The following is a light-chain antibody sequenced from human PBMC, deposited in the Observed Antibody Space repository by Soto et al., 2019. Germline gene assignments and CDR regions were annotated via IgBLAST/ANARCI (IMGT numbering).Light chain of an antibody. CDR1: QSVSIN. CDR2: DAS. CDR3: QQYNYLPT. V-gene: IGKV3-15*01. Sequence: EMVMTQSPATLSVSPGERATLSCRASQSVSINLAWYQQKPGQAPRLLIHDASTRATGIPARFSGSGSGTEFTLTISSLQSEDFPVYYCQQYNYLPTFGQGTKVEIK. J-gene: IGKJ1*01.